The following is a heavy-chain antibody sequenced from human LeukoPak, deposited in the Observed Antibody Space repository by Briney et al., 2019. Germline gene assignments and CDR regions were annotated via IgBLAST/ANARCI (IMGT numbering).Heavy chain of an antibody. J-gene: IGHJ3*02. V-gene: IGHV4-30-2*01. Sequence: SQTLSLTCTVSGGSISSGGYYWSWIRQPPGKGLEWIGYIYHSGSTYYNPSLKSRVTISVDRSKNQFSLKLGSVTAADTAVYYCARGELERRTPMAFDIWGQGTMVTVSS. CDR1: GGSISSGGYY. D-gene: IGHD1-1*01. CDR3: ARGELERRTPMAFDI. CDR2: IYHSGST.